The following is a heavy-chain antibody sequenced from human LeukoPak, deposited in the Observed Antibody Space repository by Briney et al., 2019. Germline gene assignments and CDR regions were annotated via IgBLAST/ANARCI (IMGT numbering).Heavy chain of an antibody. CDR1: GGSISSYY. D-gene: IGHD3-16*01. CDR3: ASYDVGVGIDY. J-gene: IGHJ4*02. CDR2: IYYSGST. V-gene: IGHV4-59*08. Sequence: SETLSLTCTVSGGSISSYYWSWIRQPPGKGLEWIGYIYYSGSTNYNPSLKSRVTISVDTSKNQFSLKLSSETAADTAVYYCASYDVGVGIDYWGQGTLVTVSS.